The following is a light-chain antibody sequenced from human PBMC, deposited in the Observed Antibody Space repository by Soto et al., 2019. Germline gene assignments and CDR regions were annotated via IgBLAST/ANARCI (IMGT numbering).Light chain of an antibody. CDR3: QQSYTTLWT. Sequence: DIQMTQSPSSLSAYVGDRVTITCRASQTISRYLNWYLQKPGKAPKLLIYATSNLQSGVPSRFSGSGSGTEFTLTISSLQPEDFATYYCQQSYTTLWTFVQGTKVEIK. V-gene: IGKV1-39*01. J-gene: IGKJ1*01. CDR2: ATS. CDR1: QTISRY.